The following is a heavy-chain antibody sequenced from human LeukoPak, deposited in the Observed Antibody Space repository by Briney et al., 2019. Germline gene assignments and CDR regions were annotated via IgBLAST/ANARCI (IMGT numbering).Heavy chain of an antibody. CDR3: ARGVWVPAAPYYSYMAV. Sequence: SGTLSLTCTASGVSISTYYLSWIRQPPGKGLEWIWYIYDSGSTNHNPSLKSRVTISVDTSKTQFSLKLSSVAAADTAVYYCARGVWVPAAPYYSYMAVWGKGTTVPISS. CDR2: IYDSGST. J-gene: IGHJ6*03. CDR1: GVSISTYY. V-gene: IGHV4-59*01. D-gene: IGHD2-2*01.